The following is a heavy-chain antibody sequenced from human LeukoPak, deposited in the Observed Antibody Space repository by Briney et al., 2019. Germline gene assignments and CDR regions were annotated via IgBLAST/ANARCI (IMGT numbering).Heavy chain of an antibody. J-gene: IGHJ4*02. CDR1: GYTFTSYG. V-gene: IGHV1-18*01. CDR2: ISAYNGNT. Sequence: ASVKVSCKSSGYTFTSYGISWVRQAPGQWLEWMGWISAYNGNTNYAQKLQGRVTMTTDTSTSTAYTELRSLRSDDTAVYYCAREDDILTGYVDYRGQGTLVTVSS. D-gene: IGHD3-9*01. CDR3: AREDDILTGYVDY.